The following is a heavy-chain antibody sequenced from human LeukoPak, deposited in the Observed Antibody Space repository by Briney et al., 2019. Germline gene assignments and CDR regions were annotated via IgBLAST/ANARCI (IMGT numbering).Heavy chain of an antibody. CDR2: IYYSGST. CDR3: ARYCGRDCYHDS. D-gene: IGHD2-21*02. V-gene: IGHV4-31*03. J-gene: IGHJ5*02. Sequence: PSQTLSLTCTVSGGSISSGGYYWSWIRQHPGKGLEWIGYIYYSGSTYYNPSLKSRVTISVDTSKNQFSLKLSSVTAADTAVYYCARYCGRDCYHDSWGQGTLVTVSS. CDR1: GGSISSGGYY.